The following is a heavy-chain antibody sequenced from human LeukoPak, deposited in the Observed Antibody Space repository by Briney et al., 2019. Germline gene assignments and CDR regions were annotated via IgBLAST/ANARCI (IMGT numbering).Heavy chain of an antibody. CDR2: INPSGGST. Sequence: ASVKVSCKASEYTFTSYYMHEVRQAPGQGLEWMGIINPSGGSTRYAQKFQGRVTMTRDQSTSTVYMELSSLRSEDPAVYHCARVGEAYSGRYYGYWGQGTLVTVSS. CDR3: ARVGEAYSGRYYGY. J-gene: IGHJ4*02. V-gene: IGHV1-46*01. D-gene: IGHD1-26*01. CDR1: EYTFTSYY.